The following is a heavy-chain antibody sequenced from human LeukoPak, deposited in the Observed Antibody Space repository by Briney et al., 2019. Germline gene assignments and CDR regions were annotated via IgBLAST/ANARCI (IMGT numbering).Heavy chain of an antibody. CDR1: GYSFTSYW. J-gene: IGHJ4*02. CDR3: ARWGIAAAGPYYFDY. CDR2: IYPCDSDT. D-gene: IGHD6-13*01. V-gene: IGHV5-51*01. Sequence: GESLKISCKGSGYSFTSYWIGWVRQMPGKGLEWMGIIYPCDSDTRYSPSFQGQVTISADKSISTAYLQWSSLKASDTAMYYCARWGIAAAGPYYFDYWGQGTLVTVSS.